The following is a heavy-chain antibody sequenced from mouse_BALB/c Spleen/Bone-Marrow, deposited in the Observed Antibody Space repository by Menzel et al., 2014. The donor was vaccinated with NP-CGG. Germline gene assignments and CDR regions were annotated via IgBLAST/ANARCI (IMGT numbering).Heavy chain of an antibody. CDR3: TREDTNWDFDY. CDR2: ISSGGSYT. V-gene: IGHV5-6-4*01. CDR1: GFTFSSYT. D-gene: IGHD4-1*01. J-gene: IGHJ2*01. Sequence: DVHLVESGGGLVKPGGSLKLSCAASGFTFSSYTMSWVRQTPEKRLEWVATISSGGSYTYYPDSVKGRFTISRDNAKNTLYPQMSSLKSEDTAMYYCTREDTNWDFDYWGQGTTLTVSS.